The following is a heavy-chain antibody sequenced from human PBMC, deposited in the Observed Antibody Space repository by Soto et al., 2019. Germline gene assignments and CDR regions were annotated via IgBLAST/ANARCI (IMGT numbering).Heavy chain of an antibody. CDR1: RGSLSGYY. CDR2: ITHTGST. Sequence: PSEILSLTCAVYRGSLSGYYWSWIRQPPGKGLEWIGKITHTGSTDYNPSLKSRVTISLDTSKNQFSLKLNSVTAADTAVYYCARGYYDSSGYYYSFHYWGQGTLVTVSS. CDR3: ARGYYDSSGYYYSFHY. V-gene: IGHV4-34*01. J-gene: IGHJ4*02. D-gene: IGHD3-22*01.